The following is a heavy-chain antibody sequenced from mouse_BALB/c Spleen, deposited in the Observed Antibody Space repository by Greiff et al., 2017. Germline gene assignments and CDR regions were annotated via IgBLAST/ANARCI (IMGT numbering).Heavy chain of an antibody. V-gene: IGHV3-8*02. CDR1: GDSITSGY. J-gene: IGHJ2*01. Sequence: EVKLVESGPSLVKPSQTLSLTCSVTGDSITSGYWNWIRKFPGNKLEYMGYISYSGSTYYNPSLKSRISITRDTSKNQYYLQLNSVTTEDTATYYCAKTSYYRLYYFDYWGQGTTLTVSS. CDR2: ISYSGST. CDR3: AKTSYYRLYYFDY. D-gene: IGHD2-14*01.